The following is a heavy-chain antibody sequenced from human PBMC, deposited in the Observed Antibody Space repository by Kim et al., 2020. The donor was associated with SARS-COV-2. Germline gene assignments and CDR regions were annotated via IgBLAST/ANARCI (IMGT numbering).Heavy chain of an antibody. V-gene: IGHV3-30*03. CDR1: GFTFSSYG. J-gene: IGHJ4*01. CDR2: ISYDGSNK. D-gene: IGHD6-13*01. Sequence: GGSLRLSCAASGFTFSSYGMHWVRQAPGKGLEWVAVISYDGSNKYYADSVKGRFTISRDNSKNTLYLQMNSLRAEDTAVYYCARAAISIAAADHFDYWG. CDR3: ARAAISIAAADHFDY.